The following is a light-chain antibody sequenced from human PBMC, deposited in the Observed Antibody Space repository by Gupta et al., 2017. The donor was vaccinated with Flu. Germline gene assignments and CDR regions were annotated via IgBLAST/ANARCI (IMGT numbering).Light chain of an antibody. CDR3: QQANSYPLT. Sequence: PSFLSASVGDRVTITCRASQGISSYLDWFQQKPGKAPKLLIYAASTLQSGVPSRFSGSGSGTXFTLTIXSLQPEDFAIYYCQQANSYPLTFGXGTKVEIK. CDR2: AAS. CDR1: QGISSY. V-gene: IGKV1-9*01. J-gene: IGKJ4*01.